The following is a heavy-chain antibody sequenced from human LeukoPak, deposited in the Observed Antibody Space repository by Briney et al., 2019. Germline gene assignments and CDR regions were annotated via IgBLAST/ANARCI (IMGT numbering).Heavy chain of an antibody. J-gene: IGHJ6*03. V-gene: IGHV1-2*02. D-gene: IGHD2-15*01. CDR1: GYTFTGYY. CDR2: INPNSGGT. Sequence: ASVKVSCKASGYTFTGYYMHWVRQAPGQGLEWMGWINPNSGGTNYAQKFQGRVTMTRDTPISTAYMELSRLRSDDTAVYYCALGYCSGGSCYNRYCYYYMDVWGKGTTVTVSS. CDR3: ALGYCSGGSCYNRYCYYYMDV.